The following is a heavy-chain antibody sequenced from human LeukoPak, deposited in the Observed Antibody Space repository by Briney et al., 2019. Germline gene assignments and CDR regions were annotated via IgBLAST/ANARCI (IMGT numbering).Heavy chain of an antibody. D-gene: IGHD1-14*01. V-gene: IGHV3-48*04. CDR2: ISSSSSTI. Sequence: GGSLRLSCAASGFTFSSYSMNWVRQAPGKGLEWVSYISSSSSTIYYADSVQGRFTISRDNSKNTLYLQMNSLGAADTAVYFCARSDSWRNSDHWGQGILVTVSS. J-gene: IGHJ4*02. CDR3: ARSDSWRNSDH. CDR1: GFTFSSYS.